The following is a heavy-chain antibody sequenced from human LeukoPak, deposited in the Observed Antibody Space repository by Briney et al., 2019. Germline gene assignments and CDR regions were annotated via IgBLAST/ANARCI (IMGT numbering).Heavy chain of an antibody. V-gene: IGHV1-46*01. CDR1: GYTFTSYY. CDR2: INPSGGST. J-gene: IGHJ5*02. D-gene: IGHD6-6*01. Sequence: ASVKVSCKASGYTFTSYYMHWVRQAPGQGLEWMGIINPSGGSTSYAQKFQGRVTMTRDTSTSTDYMELSSLRSEDTAVYCCGSEQAARKKNCFEPQGQRILVTASS. CDR3: GSEQAARKKNCFEP.